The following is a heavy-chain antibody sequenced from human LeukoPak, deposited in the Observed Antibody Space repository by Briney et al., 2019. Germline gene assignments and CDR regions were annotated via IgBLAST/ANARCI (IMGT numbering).Heavy chain of an antibody. J-gene: IGHJ4*02. Sequence: ASVKVSCKASGYTFTGYFIHWVRQAPGQGLEWMGWINPKSGGTNYAQKFQGRVTMTRDTSISTAYMELSRLTSDDTAVHYCARVAGIDYYDSSGYPDYWGQGTLVTVSS. CDR1: GYTFTGYF. V-gene: IGHV1-2*02. CDR3: ARVAGIDYYDSSGYPDY. CDR2: INPKSGGT. D-gene: IGHD3-22*01.